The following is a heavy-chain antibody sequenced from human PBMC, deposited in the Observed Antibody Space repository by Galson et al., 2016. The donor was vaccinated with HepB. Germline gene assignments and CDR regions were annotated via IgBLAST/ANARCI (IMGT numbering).Heavy chain of an antibody. CDR1: GFTFSNYD. V-gene: IGHV3-13*04. J-gene: IGHJ3*02. CDR3: AREGDGGFSSSWGAFDI. D-gene: IGHD6-13*01. CDR2: IGPAGDT. Sequence: SLRLSCAASGFTFSNYDMHWVRQTTGNGLEWVSAIGPAGDTYYPGSVKGRFTISRENAKNSLYLQMNSLRAGDTAVYYCAREGDGGFSSSWGAFDIWGQGTMVSVSS.